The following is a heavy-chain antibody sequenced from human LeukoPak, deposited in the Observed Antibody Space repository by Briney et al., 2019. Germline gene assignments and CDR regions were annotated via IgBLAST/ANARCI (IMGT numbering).Heavy chain of an antibody. CDR1: GGSFTSYY. CDR2: ISHSGST. J-gene: IGHJ4*02. V-gene: IGHV4-34*01. D-gene: IGHD1/OR15-1a*01. CDR3: ARERNRRATFYQSPLDY. Sequence: PLETLSLTCAVYGGSFTSYYWSWIRQPPGKGLEWIGEISHSGSTNYNPSLKSRVTMSVDTSKNQFSLRLSSVTAADTAIYYCARERNRRATFYQSPLDYWGQGTLVTVSA.